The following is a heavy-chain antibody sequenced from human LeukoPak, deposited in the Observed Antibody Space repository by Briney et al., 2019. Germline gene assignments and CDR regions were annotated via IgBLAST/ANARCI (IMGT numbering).Heavy chain of an antibody. CDR1: GFTFSSHW. V-gene: IGHV3-7*03. J-gene: IGHJ4*02. CDR3: AREVFFQFDN. Sequence: GGSLRLSCAASGFTFSSHWISWVRQAPGKGLEWVAHINQDGSQKLYVDSVKGRFAISRDNARNSLSLRIDSLRAEDTAQYYCAREVFFQFDNWGQGALVTVSS. CDR2: INQDGSQK.